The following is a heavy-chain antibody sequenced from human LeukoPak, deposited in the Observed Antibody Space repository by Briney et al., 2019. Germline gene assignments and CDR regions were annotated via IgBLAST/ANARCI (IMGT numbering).Heavy chain of an antibody. CDR1: GGSISSYY. V-gene: IGHV4-4*09. J-gene: IGHJ4*02. CDR2: IYTSGST. D-gene: IGHD1-26*01. CDR3: ARQHSGSYGREGYFDY. Sequence: PSETLSLTCTVSGGSISSYYWSWIRQPPGKGLEWIGYIYTSGSTNYNPSLKSRVTISVDTSKNQFSLKLSSVTAADTAVYYCARQHSGSYGREGYFDYWGQGTLVTVSS.